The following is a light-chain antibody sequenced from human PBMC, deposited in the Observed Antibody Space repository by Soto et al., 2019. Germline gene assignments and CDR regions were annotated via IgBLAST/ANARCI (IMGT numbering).Light chain of an antibody. CDR1: QSFSSS. V-gene: IGKV3D-11*02. J-gene: IGKJ4*01. Sequence: EIVLTQSPATLSWSPGQRATLSCRASQSFSSSLAWFQQKRGQAPRLLICDVSNRATGIPARFSGSGPGTDFTLTISRQEPEDLAVYDCQRRSTWLTFGGGTKVEIK. CDR2: DVS. CDR3: QRRSTWLT.